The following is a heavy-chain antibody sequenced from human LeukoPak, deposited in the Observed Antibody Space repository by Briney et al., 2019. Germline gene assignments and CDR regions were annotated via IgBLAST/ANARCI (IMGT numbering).Heavy chain of an antibody. CDR1: GFTFSSYA. CDR2: ISGSGGST. V-gene: IGHV3-23*01. CDR3: AKGRVAYYDFWSGYYGGAFDI. D-gene: IGHD3-3*01. Sequence: PGGSLRLSCAASGFTFSSYAMSWVRQAPGKGLEWVSAISGSGGSTYYADSVRGRFTIYRDNSKNTLYLQMNSLRAEDTAVYYCAKGRVAYYDFWSGYYGGAFDIWGQGTMVTVSS. J-gene: IGHJ3*02.